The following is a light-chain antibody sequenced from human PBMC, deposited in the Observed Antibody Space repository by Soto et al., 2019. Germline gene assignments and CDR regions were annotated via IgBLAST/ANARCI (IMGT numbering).Light chain of an antibody. V-gene: IGKV1-5*03. CDR3: QQYNSYPGT. CDR2: KAS. J-gene: IGKJ1*01. Sequence: DIQITQSPSTLSASVVDRVTITCRASQSISSWLAWYQQKPGKAPKLLIYKASSLASGVPSRFSGSGSGTEFTLTISSLQPDDFATYYCQQYNSYPGTFGQGTKVDIK. CDR1: QSISSW.